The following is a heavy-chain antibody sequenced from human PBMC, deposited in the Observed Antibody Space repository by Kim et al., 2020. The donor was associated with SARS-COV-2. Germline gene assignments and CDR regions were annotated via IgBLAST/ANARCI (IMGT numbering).Heavy chain of an antibody. V-gene: IGHV3-49*03. D-gene: IGHD3-9*01. J-gene: IGHJ3*02. CDR3: TREREYDILTGYYNRYEDEGSDAFDM. CDR1: GFTFGDYA. Sequence: GGSLRLSCTASGFTFGDYAMSWFRQAPGKGLEWVGFIRSKAYGGTTEYAASVKGRFTISRDDSKSIAYLQMNSLKTEDTAVYYCTREREYDILTGYYNRYEDEGSDAFDMWGQGKMVTVSS. CDR2: IRSKAYGGTT.